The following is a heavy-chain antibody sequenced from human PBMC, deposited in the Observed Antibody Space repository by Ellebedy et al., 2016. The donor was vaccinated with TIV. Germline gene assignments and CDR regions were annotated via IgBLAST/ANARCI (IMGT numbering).Heavy chain of an antibody. D-gene: IGHD3-10*01. CDR2: ISSSSSYI. CDR1: GFTFSSYS. Sequence: GGSLRLSXAASGFTFSSYSMNWVRQAPGKGLEWVSSISSSSSYIYYADSVKGRFTISRDNAKNSLYLQMNSLRAEDTAVYYCARDDNGSGSYYKIYYFDYWGQGTLVTVSS. CDR3: ARDDNGSGSYYKIYYFDY. J-gene: IGHJ4*02. V-gene: IGHV3-21*01.